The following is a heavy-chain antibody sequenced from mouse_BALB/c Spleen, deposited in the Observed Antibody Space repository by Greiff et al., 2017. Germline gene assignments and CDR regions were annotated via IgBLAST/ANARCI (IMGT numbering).Heavy chain of an antibody. Sequence: EVKLMESGPSLVKPSQTLSLTCSVTGDSITSGYWNWIRKFPGNKLEYMGYISYSGSTYYNPSLKSRISITRDTSKNQYYLQLNSVTTEDTATYYCARYGGLDWYFDVWGAGTTVTVSS. V-gene: IGHV3-8*02. CDR3: ARYGGLDWYFDV. CDR1: GDSITSGY. CDR2: ISYSGST. D-gene: IGHD2-4*01. J-gene: IGHJ1*01.